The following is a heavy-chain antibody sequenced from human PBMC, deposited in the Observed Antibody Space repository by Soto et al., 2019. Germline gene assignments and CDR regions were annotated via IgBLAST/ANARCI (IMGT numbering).Heavy chain of an antibody. D-gene: IGHD3-9*01. CDR2: IIPIFGTA. CDR1: GGTFSSYA. CDR3: ARGLGQDYFDY. J-gene: IGHJ4*02. Sequence: AASVKVSCKASGGTFSSYAISWVRQAPGQGLEWMGGIIPIFGTANYAQKFQGRVTITADESTSTAYMELSSLRSEDTAVYYCARGLGQDYFDYWGQGTLVTVSS. V-gene: IGHV1-69*13.